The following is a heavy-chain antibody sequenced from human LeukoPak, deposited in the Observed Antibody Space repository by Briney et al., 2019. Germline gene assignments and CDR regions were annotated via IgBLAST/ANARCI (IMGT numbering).Heavy chain of an antibody. CDR1: AFTFSDNA. Sequence: HTGGSLILSCVASAFTFSDNAMSWVRQAPGKGLEWVSAISSTGDNTYYADSVKGRFTISRDNSHNTLYLQVSSLRASDTAMYYCARTVVGPSVDYWGQGTLVTVSS. V-gene: IGHV3-23*01. J-gene: IGHJ4*02. CDR2: ISSTGDNT. D-gene: IGHD1-26*01. CDR3: ARTVVGPSVDY.